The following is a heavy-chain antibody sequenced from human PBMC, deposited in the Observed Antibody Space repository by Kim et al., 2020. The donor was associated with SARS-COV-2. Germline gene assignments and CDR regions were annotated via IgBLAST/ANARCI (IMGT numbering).Heavy chain of an antibody. D-gene: IGHD3-22*01. CDR3: ASLDSSHDAFDI. Sequence: YYTRSRKSVVTIAVDTSKNQFSLKLSSVSAADTAVYYCASLDSSHDAFDIWGQGTMVTVSS. J-gene: IGHJ3*02. V-gene: IGHV4-31*01.